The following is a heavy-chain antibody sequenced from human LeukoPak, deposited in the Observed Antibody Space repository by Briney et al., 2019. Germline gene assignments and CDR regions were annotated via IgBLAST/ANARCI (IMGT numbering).Heavy chain of an antibody. CDR1: GGSFSGYY. D-gene: IGHD2-2*02. CDR3: ARQGRGYCSSTSCYNFDY. J-gene: IGHJ4*02. CDR2: IYYSGST. V-gene: IGHV4-34*01. Sequence: SETLSLTCAVYGGSFSGYYWSWIRQPPGKGLEWIGSIYYSGSTYYNPSLKSRVTISVDTSKNQFSLKLSSVTAADTAVYYCARQGRGYCSSTSCYNFDYWGQGTLVTVSS.